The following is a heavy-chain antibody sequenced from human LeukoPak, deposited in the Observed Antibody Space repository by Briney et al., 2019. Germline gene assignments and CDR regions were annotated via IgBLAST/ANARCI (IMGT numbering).Heavy chain of an antibody. J-gene: IGHJ4*02. CDR3: ARDRGYCSGGSCYIFDY. Sequence: GESLRLSCGASGFIFSSYLMHWVRQAPGKGLVWVSRINTDGSSTTYADSVKGRFNISRDNAKNTLYLQMNSLRAEDTAVYYCARDRGYCSGGSCYIFDYWGQGTLVTVSS. V-gene: IGHV3-74*01. CDR1: GFIFSSYL. CDR2: INTDGSST. D-gene: IGHD2-15*01.